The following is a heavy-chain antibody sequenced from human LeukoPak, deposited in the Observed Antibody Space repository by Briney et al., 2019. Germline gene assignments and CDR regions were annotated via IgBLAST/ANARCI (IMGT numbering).Heavy chain of an antibody. Sequence: SQTLSLTCTVSGGSISSGDYYWSWIRQPPGKGLEWTGYIDYSGNTYYNPSLKSRLTISTDTSKNQFSLKLTSVTAADTAVYYCARYYCSSSACPGIDSWGQGTLVTVSS. D-gene: IGHD2-2*01. J-gene: IGHJ4*02. CDR2: IDYSGNT. CDR3: ARYYCSSSACPGIDS. V-gene: IGHV4-30-4*01. CDR1: GGSISSGDYY.